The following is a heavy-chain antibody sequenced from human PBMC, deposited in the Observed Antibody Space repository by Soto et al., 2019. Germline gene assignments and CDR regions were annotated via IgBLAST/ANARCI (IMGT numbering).Heavy chain of an antibody. CDR1: GYTFTSYY. V-gene: IGHV1-2*02. CDR3: ARNMDYYYGPGSGNGHGF. D-gene: IGHD3-10*01. Sequence: QVQLVQSGAEVKEPGDSVRVSCEASGYTFTSYYIHWVRQAPGQGLEWMGWINTRFGDTTYAQDFQGRVSMTRDMSISTVYMEFSRRTSDDTAIDYCARNMDYYYGPGSGNGHGFWGQGTTVTVFS. CDR2: INTRFGDT. J-gene: IGHJ6*02.